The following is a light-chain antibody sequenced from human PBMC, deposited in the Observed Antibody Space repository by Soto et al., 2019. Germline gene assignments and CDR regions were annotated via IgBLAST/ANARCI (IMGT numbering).Light chain of an antibody. J-gene: IGKJ2*01. CDR3: QQYYNTPHT. Sequence: DIVMTQSPDSLTVSLGERATFNCKSSRSVLYIADNKNYLAWYQQKPRQPPKLLTYWASTRESGVPDRFSGSGSGTDFTLTISSVQAEDVALHYCQQYYNTPHTFGQGTKLEIK. V-gene: IGKV4-1*01. CDR2: WAS. CDR1: RSVLYIADNKNY.